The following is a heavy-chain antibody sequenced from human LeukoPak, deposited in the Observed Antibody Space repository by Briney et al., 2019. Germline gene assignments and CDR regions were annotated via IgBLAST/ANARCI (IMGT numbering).Heavy chain of an antibody. CDR3: ARSAYGPETVDY. D-gene: IGHD3-10*01. Sequence: SETLSLTCTVSGGSISSYYWSWIRQSPGKGLEWIGYIYYSGSTNYNPSLKSRDTISVDTSKNQFSLKLSSVTAADTAVYFCARSAYGPETVDYWGQGTLVTVSS. CDR2: IYYSGST. CDR1: GGSISSYY. V-gene: IGHV4-59*01. J-gene: IGHJ4*02.